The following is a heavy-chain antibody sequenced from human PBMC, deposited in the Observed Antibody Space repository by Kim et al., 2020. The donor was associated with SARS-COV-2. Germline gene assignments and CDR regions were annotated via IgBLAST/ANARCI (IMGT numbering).Heavy chain of an antibody. Sequence: SETLSLTCTVSGGSISSGSYYWILMRQSTGIGLVVIWWVMVHMRTNYACAGISRVTTSVDTSKNQFSLKLSSVTAADTAVYYCAREKVTIFGVVNLYYYGMDVWGQGTTVTVSS. CDR3: AREKVTIFGVVNLYYYGMDV. CDR1: GGSISSGSYY. D-gene: IGHD3-3*01. V-gene: IGHV4-61*02. CDR2: VMVHMRT. J-gene: IGHJ6*02.